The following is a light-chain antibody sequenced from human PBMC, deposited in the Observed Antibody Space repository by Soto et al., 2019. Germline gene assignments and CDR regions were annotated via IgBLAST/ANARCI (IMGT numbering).Light chain of an antibody. J-gene: IGKJ1*01. CDR3: QQYSKWPPWT. CDR2: RAS. V-gene: IGKV3-15*01. CDR1: QSLSDN. Sequence: EIVMTQSPATLAGSPGETVTLSCRASQSLSDNLAWYQQKPGQAPRLLIFRASTRATGVPARFSGRGSGTEFTLTISGXXXXXFAVYYCQQYSKWPPWTFGPGT.